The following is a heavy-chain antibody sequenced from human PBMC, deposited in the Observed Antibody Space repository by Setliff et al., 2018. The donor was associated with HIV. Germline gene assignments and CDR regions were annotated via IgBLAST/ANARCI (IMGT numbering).Heavy chain of an antibody. CDR1: GGSISSDY. D-gene: IGHD3-10*01. J-gene: IGHJ3*02. V-gene: IGHV4-4*07. CDR3: ARDLHANYHVVEI. Sequence: SETLSLTCTVSGGSISSDYWSWIRQPAGKGLEWIGRVYISGSTNYSPSLRSRVTMSVDTSKNQVSLKLSSVTAADTAVYYCARDLHANYHVVEIWGPGTKGTVSS. CDR2: VYISGST.